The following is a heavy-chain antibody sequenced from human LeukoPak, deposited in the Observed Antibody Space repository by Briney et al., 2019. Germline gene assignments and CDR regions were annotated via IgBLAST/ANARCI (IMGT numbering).Heavy chain of an antibody. CDR1: GYTFTTYY. J-gene: IGHJ3*02. CDR3: ARGEGRWDGFDI. D-gene: IGHD1-26*01. CDR2: INPSGGTT. Sequence: ASVKVSFRASGYTFTTYYMHWVRQAPGQGLEWMGIINPSGGTTKYAQKFQGRVTMTRDTSTSTVYMELSSLRSEDTAVYYCARGEGRWDGFDIWGQRTMVTVSS. V-gene: IGHV1-46*01.